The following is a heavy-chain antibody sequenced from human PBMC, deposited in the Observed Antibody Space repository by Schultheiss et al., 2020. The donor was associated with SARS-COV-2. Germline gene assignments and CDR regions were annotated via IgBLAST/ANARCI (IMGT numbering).Heavy chain of an antibody. V-gene: IGHV3-30*03. J-gene: IGHJ5*02. CDR3: AGIAIRLSWFDP. Sequence: GESLKISCAASGFTFSSYGMHWVRQAPGKGLEWVAVISYDGSNKYYADSVKGRFTISRDNSKNTLYLQMNSLRAEDTAVYYCAGIAIRLSWFDPWGQGTLVTVSS. CDR1: GFTFSSYG. D-gene: IGHD2-21*01. CDR2: ISYDGSNK.